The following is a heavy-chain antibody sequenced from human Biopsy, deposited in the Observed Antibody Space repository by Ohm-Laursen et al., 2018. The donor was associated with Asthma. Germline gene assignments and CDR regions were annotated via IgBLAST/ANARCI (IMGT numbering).Heavy chain of an antibody. V-gene: IGHV1-69*13. D-gene: IGHD6-19*01. J-gene: IGHJ6*02. Sequence: SVKASCKAPGGTFSNFAISWVRQAPGQGLEWLGGIMTVFGTTNYAQKSQGRVTITADESTSTAYMEVTSLRSEDTAIYYCARCQVGYSSGWSLLLKKIYYSGMDVWGQGTAVTVS. CDR3: ARCQVGYSSGWSLLLKKIYYSGMDV. CDR2: IMTVFGTT. CDR1: GGTFSNFA.